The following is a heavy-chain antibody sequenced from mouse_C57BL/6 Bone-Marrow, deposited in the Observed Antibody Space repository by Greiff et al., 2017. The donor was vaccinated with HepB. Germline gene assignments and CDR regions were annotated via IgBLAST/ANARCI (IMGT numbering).Heavy chain of an antibody. CDR1: GFTFSSYA. CDR2: ISDGGSYT. CDR3: ARDPYDGSYYYAMDY. V-gene: IGHV5-4*01. J-gene: IGHJ4*01. Sequence: EVKLVESGGGLVKPGGSLKLSCAASGFTFSSYAMSWVRQTPEKRLEWVATISDGGSYTYYPDNVKGRFTISRDNAKNNLYLQMSHLKSEDTAMYYCARDPYDGSYYYAMDYWGQGTSVTVSS. D-gene: IGHD2-3*01.